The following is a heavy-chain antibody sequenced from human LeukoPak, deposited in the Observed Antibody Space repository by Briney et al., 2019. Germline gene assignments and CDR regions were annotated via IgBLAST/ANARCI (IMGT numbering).Heavy chain of an antibody. V-gene: IGHV1-2*06. CDR1: GYTFTGYY. Sequence: ASVKVSCKASGYTFTGYYMHWVRQAPGQGLEWMGRINPNSGGTNYAQKFQGRVTMTRDTSISTAYMELSSLRSEDTAVYYCARDPVHYDILTGYYFSEANWFDPWGQGTLVTVSS. J-gene: IGHJ5*02. CDR3: ARDPVHYDILTGYYFSEANWFDP. CDR2: INPNSGGT. D-gene: IGHD3-9*01.